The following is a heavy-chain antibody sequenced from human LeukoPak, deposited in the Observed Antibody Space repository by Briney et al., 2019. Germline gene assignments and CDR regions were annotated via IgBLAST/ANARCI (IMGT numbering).Heavy chain of an antibody. J-gene: IGHJ5*01. CDR3: ATIGTGDYRDDS. V-gene: IGHV3-30*02. CDR1: GFTFSSYG. CDR2: IRSDGSNK. D-gene: IGHD3/OR15-3a*01. Sequence: GGSLRLSCAASGFTFSSYGMHWVRQAPGKGLEWVAFIRSDGSNKYYADSVKGRFTISRDNSKNTVYLQMNNLRDEDTALYYCATIGTGDYRDDSWGQGTLVTVSS.